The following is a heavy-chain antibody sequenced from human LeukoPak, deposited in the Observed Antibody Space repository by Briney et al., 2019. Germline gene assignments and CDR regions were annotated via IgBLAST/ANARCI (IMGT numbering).Heavy chain of an antibody. D-gene: IGHD6-6*01. CDR3: ARDRLGSSSYDY. CDR1: GYTFVSYG. V-gene: IGHV1-18*01. CDR2: ISAYTGNT. Sequence: GASVKVSCKASGYTFVSYGFSWVRQAPGQGLEWMGWISAYTGNTNYAQKLQGRVTLSTDTSANTAYMDLRSLRSDNTAVYYCARDRLGSSSYDYWGQGTLVTVSS. J-gene: IGHJ4*02.